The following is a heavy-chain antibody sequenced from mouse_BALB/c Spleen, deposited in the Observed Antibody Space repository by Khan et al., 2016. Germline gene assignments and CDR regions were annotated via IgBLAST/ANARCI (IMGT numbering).Heavy chain of an antibody. CDR1: GYTFTEYT. CDR3: TREAQYYFDY. V-gene: IGHV1-18*01. Sequence: VQLQQPGPELVKPGASVKISCKTSGYTFTEYTIHWVKQSHGKSLEWIGGISPSNGGSTNNQKFKDRATLTIDKSSSAASMELRSLTSEDSAVYYCTREAQYYFDYGGQCTTLTVSS. J-gene: IGHJ2*01. CDR2: ISPSNGGS.